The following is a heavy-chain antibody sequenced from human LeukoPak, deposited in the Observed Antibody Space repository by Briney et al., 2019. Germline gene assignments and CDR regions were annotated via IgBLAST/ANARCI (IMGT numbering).Heavy chain of an antibody. CDR3: AKDSNYDSSGSPGTLFDY. Sequence: GGSLRLSCAASGFTFSSYGMHWVRQAPGKGLEWVAVISYDGSNKYYADSVKGRFTISRDNSKNTLYLRMNSLRAEDTAVYYCAKDSNYDSSGSPGTLFDYWGQGTLVTVSS. CDR1: GFTFSSYG. CDR2: ISYDGSNK. V-gene: IGHV3-30*18. J-gene: IGHJ4*02. D-gene: IGHD3-22*01.